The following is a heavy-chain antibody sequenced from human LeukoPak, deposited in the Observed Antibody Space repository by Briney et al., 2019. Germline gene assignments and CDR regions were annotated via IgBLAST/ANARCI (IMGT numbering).Heavy chain of an antibody. CDR3: ARDRLGYYYDSGGPVSYFYYGMDV. CDR2: ISSSSSYI. CDR1: GFTFSSYS. V-gene: IGHV3-21*01. D-gene: IGHD3-22*01. Sequence: GGSLRLSCAASGFTFSSYSMNWVRQAPGKGLEWVSSISSSSSYIYYADSVKGRFTISRDNAKNSLYLQMNSLRAEDTAVYYCARDRLGYYYDSGGPVSYFYYGMDVWGQGTTVTVSS. J-gene: IGHJ6*02.